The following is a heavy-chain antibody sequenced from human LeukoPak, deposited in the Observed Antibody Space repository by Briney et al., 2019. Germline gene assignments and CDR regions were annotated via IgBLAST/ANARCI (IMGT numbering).Heavy chain of an antibody. J-gene: IGHJ4*02. CDR2: ISSSSNYI. Sequence: GGSLRLSCAASGFTFSNYNMNWVRQAPGKGLEWVSSISSSSNYIYYVDSVKGRFTISRDNAKNSLYLQMNSLRAEDTAVYYCVRDRDWAFDFWGQGTLVTVSS. CDR1: GFTFSNYN. V-gene: IGHV3-21*01. D-gene: IGHD2-21*02. CDR3: VRDRDWAFDF.